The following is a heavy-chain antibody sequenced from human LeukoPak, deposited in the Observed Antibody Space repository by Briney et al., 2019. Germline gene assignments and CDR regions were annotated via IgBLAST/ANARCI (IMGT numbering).Heavy chain of an antibody. CDR3: ARARRDLGAFDY. Sequence: ASVKVSCNASGYTFTSYDINGVRQATGQRLEWMGWMNANSGNTGYAQKLHGRGTMTMNTSISTAYMELSSLRSEDTAVYYCARARRDLGAFDYWGQGTLVTVSS. CDR2: MNANSGNT. J-gene: IGHJ4*02. D-gene: IGHD2-21*02. CDR1: GYTFTSYD. V-gene: IGHV1-8*01.